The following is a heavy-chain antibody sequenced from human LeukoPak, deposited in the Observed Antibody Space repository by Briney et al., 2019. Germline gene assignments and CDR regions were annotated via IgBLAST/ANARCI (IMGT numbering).Heavy chain of an antibody. J-gene: IGHJ5*02. CDR3: AKDVAAAGTRWFDP. CDR1: GFIFSNYG. CDR2: ISASGSAT. V-gene: IGHV3-23*01. D-gene: IGHD6-13*01. Sequence: PGGSLRLSCAASGFIFSNYGMNWVRQAPGKGLEWVAAISASGSATSYADSVRGRFTISRDNSKSTTYLQMNSLRAEDTAVYYCAKDVAAAGTRWFDPWGQGTLVTVSS.